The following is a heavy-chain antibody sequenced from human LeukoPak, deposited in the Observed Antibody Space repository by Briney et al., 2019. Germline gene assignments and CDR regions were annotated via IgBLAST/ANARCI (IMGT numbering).Heavy chain of an antibody. CDR2: ISAYNGNT. V-gene: IGHV1-18*01. J-gene: IGHJ6*02. Sequence: ASVKVSCKASGYTFTSYGISWVRQAPGQGLEWMGWISAYNGNTNYAQKLQGRVTMTTDTSTSTAYMELRSLRSDDTAVYYCARDLFNPLWGYYYYGMDVWGQGTTVTVSS. CDR1: GYTFTSYG. CDR3: ARDLFNPLWGYYYYGMDV. D-gene: IGHD5-18*01.